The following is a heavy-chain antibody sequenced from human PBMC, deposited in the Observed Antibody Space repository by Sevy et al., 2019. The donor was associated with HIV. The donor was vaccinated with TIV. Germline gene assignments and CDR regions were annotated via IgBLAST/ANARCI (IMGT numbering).Heavy chain of an antibody. CDR2: ISTYNGDT. CDR3: ARAPSGSQGPGQYFHH. CDR1: GYTFTSYG. Sequence: ASGKVSCKTFGYTFTSYGISWVRQAPGQGLEWMGWISTYNGDTNSAQKLQGRVTMTTDTSKSTAYTEQRSLRSDDTAVYYCARAPSGSQGPGQYFHHWGQGPLVTVSS. D-gene: IGHD1-26*01. J-gene: IGHJ1*01. V-gene: IGHV1-18*01.